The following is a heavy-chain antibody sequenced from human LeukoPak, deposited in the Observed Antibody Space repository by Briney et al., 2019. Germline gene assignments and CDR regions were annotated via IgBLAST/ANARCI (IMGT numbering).Heavy chain of an antibody. CDR1: GGSISSSSYY. CDR2: IYFSGTT. V-gene: IGHV4-39*01. J-gene: IGHJ4*02. Sequence: PSETLSLTCTVSGGSISSSSYYWGWLRQPPGKGLEWIGSIYFSGTTYYNPSLKIRVTISVDTSKNQFYLKLSSVTAADTAVYYCARLEVTTGDCFDYWGQGTLVTVSS. D-gene: IGHD4-17*01. CDR3: ARLEVTTGDCFDY.